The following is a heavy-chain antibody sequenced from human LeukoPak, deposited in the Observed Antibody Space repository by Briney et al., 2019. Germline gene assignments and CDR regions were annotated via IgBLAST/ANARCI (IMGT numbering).Heavy chain of an antibody. CDR2: IWYDGSNK. J-gene: IGHJ6*02. V-gene: IGHV3-33*01. D-gene: IGHD6-19*01. Sequence: PGRALRLSCAASGFTFSSYGMHWVRQAPGKGLEWVAVIWYDGSNKYYADSVKGRFTISRDKSKNTLYLQMNSLRAEDTAVYYCARDSSGWSTLYYYYGMDVWGQGTTVTVSS. CDR3: ARDSSGWSTLYYYYGMDV. CDR1: GFTFSSYG.